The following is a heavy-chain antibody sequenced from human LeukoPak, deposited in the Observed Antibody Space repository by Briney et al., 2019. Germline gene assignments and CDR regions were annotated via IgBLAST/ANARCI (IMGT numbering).Heavy chain of an antibody. D-gene: IGHD3-16*02. CDR3: ARGLYRLCDMDY. J-gene: IGHJ4*02. CDR2: ISSSTSYI. Sequence: GGSLRLSCAASGFTFGSFTMNWVRQAPAQGLEWVSSISSSTSYIYYADPVNGRITIAGDNAKNPLYLQMNSLRAEDTAVYYCARGLYRLCDMDYWGQGTLVTVSS. CDR1: GFTFGSFT. V-gene: IGHV3-21*01.